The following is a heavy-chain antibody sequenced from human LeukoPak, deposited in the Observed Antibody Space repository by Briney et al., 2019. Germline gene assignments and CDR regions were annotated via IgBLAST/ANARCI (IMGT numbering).Heavy chain of an antibody. CDR1: GFTFSSYA. CDR2: ISYDGSNK. V-gene: IGHV3-30-3*01. D-gene: IGHD2-2*02. CDR3: ARGDGQYSQLLYLVYFDY. Sequence: GGSLRLSCAASGFTFSSYAMHWVRQAPGKGLEWVAVISYDGSNKYYADSVKGRFTISRDNSKNTLYLQMNSLRAEDTAVYYCARGDGQYSQLLYLVYFDYWGQGTLVTVSS. J-gene: IGHJ4*02.